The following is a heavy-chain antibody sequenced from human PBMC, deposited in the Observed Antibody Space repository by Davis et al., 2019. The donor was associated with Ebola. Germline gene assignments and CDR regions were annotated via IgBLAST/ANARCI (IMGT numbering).Heavy chain of an antibody. Sequence: GGSLRLSCAASGFTFSNYWMSWVRQAPVKGLEWVANIKQDGSEKQYVDSVKGRFTISRDNAKNSLYLQMNSLRAEDTAVYYCARDWLRLLVYWGQGTLVTVSS. CDR2: IKQDGSEK. V-gene: IGHV3-7*03. D-gene: IGHD5-12*01. J-gene: IGHJ4*02. CDR1: GFTFSNYW. CDR3: ARDWLRLLVY.